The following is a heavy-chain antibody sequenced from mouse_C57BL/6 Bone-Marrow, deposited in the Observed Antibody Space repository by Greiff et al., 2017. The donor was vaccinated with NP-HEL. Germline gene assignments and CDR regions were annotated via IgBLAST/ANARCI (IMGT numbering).Heavy chain of an antibody. J-gene: IGHJ4*01. D-gene: IGHD2-3*01. Sequence: QVQLKESGAELVKPGASVKLSCKASGYTFTSYWMHWVKQRPGQGLEWIGMIHPNSGSTNYNEKFKSKATLTVDKSSSTAYMQLSSLTSEDSAVYYCARDDGYFYYAMDYWGQGTSVTVSS. V-gene: IGHV1-64*01. CDR2: IHPNSGST. CDR3: ARDDGYFYYAMDY. CDR1: GYTFTSYW.